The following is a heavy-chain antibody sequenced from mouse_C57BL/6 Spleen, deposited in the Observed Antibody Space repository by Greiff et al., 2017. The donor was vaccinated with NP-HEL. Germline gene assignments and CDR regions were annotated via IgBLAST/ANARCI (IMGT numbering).Heavy chain of an antibody. CDR3: ARGLVRDYFDY. Sequence: VQLQQSGPGMVKPSQSLSLTCTVTGYSITSGYDWHWIRHFPGNKLEWMGYISYSGSTNYNPSLKSRISITHDTSKNHFFLKLNSVTTEDTATYYCARGLVRDYFDYWGQGTTLTVSS. CDR1: GYSITSGYD. J-gene: IGHJ2*01. V-gene: IGHV3-1*01. CDR2: ISYSGST. D-gene: IGHD4-1*01.